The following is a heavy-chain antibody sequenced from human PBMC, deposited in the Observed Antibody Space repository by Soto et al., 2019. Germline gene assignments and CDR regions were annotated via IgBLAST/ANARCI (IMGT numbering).Heavy chain of an antibody. Sequence: GESLKISCKGSGYSFTSYWIGWVRQMPGKGLEWMGIIYPGVSDTRYSPSFQGQVTILADKSISTAYLQWSSLKASDTAMYYCARSELGYCSSTSCSQLSYYYYGMDVWGQGTTVTVSS. J-gene: IGHJ6*02. V-gene: IGHV5-51*01. CDR3: ARSELGYCSSTSCSQLSYYYYGMDV. CDR1: GYSFTSYW. D-gene: IGHD2-2*01. CDR2: IYPGVSDT.